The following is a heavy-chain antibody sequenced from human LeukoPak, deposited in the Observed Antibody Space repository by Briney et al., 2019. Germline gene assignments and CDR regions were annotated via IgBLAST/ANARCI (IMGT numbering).Heavy chain of an antibody. V-gene: IGHV3-9*01. CDR2: ISWNSGSI. Sequence: GGSLRLSCAASGFTFDDYAMHWVRQAPGKGLEWVSGISWNSGSIGYADSVKGRFTISRDNAKNSLYLQMNSLRAEDTALYYCAKEGGAAAFDYRGQGTLVTVSS. D-gene: IGHD6-13*01. CDR1: GFTFDDYA. J-gene: IGHJ4*02. CDR3: AKEGGAAAFDY.